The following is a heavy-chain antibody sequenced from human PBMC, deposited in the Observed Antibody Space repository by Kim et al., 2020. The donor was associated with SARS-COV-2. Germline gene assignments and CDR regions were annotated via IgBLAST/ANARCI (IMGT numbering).Heavy chain of an antibody. CDR2: ISSSSSYI. V-gene: IGHV3-21*01. Sequence: GGSLRLSCAASGFTFSSYSMNWVRQAPGKGLEWVSSISSSSSYIYYADSVKGRFTISRDNAKNSLYLQMNSLRAEDTAVYYCAIAEGGMTVQLWLTNWGQGTLVTVSS. J-gene: IGHJ4*02. D-gene: IGHD5-18*01. CDR1: GFTFSSYS. CDR3: AIAEGGMTVQLWLTN.